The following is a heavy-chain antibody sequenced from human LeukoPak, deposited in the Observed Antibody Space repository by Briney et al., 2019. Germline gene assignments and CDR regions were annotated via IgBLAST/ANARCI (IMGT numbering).Heavy chain of an antibody. V-gene: IGHV3-23*01. D-gene: IGHD4-17*01. Sequence: GGSLGLSCAASGFTFSDYAMSWVRQAPGKGLEWLSTISTGDTTYSADSVKGRFTISRDISKSTLYLQMNSVGVGDTAVYYCAKKDYAGFHWGQGTLVAVSS. CDR2: ISTGDTT. CDR3: AKKDYAGFH. J-gene: IGHJ4*02. CDR1: GFTFSDYA.